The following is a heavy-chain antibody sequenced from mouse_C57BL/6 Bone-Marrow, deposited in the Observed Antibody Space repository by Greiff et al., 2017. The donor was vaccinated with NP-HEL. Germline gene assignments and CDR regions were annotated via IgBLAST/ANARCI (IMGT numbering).Heavy chain of an antibody. CDR3: ASRRDYVPFAY. Sequence: QVQLQQPGAELVRPGSSVKLSCKASGYTFTSYWMHWVKQRPIQGLEWIGNIDPSDSETHYNQKFKDKATLTVDKSSSTAYMQLSSLTSEDSAVYYCASRRDYVPFAYWGQGTLVTVSA. CDR1: GYTFTSYW. J-gene: IGHJ3*01. CDR2: IDPSDSET. V-gene: IGHV1-52*01. D-gene: IGHD2-4*01.